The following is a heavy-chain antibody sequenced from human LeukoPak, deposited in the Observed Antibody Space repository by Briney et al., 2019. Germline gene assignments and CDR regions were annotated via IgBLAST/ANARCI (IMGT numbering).Heavy chain of an antibody. V-gene: IGHV3-23*01. J-gene: IGHJ2*01. Sequence: PGGSLRLSCAASGFTFSSYAMSWVRQAPGTGVEWFSAISGSGGSTYYADSVKGRFTISRDNSKNTLYLQMNSLRAEDTAVYYCAKAPALSTLWGRGTLVTVSS. CDR3: AKAPALSTL. CDR1: GFTFSSYA. CDR2: ISGSGGST.